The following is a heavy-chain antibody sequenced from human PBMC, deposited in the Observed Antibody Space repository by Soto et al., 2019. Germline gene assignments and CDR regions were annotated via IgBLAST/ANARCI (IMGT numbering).Heavy chain of an antibody. D-gene: IGHD6-19*01. CDR1: GGSITSYY. J-gene: IGHJ4*02. Sequence: QVQLQESGPGLVKPSETLSLTCTVSGGSITSYYWSWIRQPPGKGLEWIGHIYYSGSTNYNPSLKSRVTISVDTSKNQFSLRLSSVSAADTAVYYWAKVGSGWTGGTDSWGQGTLVTVSS. CDR2: IYYSGST. CDR3: AKVGSGWTGGTDS. V-gene: IGHV4-59*01.